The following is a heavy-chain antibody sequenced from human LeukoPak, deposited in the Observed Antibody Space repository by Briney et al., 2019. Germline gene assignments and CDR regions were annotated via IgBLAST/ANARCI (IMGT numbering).Heavy chain of an antibody. CDR2: ISDSGDGT. D-gene: IGHD2-2*01. Sequence: GGSLRLSCAASGFTFRTYAMSWVRQAPGKGLEWVSGISDSGDGTYYAESVKGRFTISRDNSKNTVFLQMNSLRADDTAKYCCAKDNAPGSRHTPSDFWGQGTLVTVSS. CDR1: GFTFRTYA. V-gene: IGHV3-23*01. J-gene: IGHJ4*02. CDR3: AKDNAPGSRHTPSDF.